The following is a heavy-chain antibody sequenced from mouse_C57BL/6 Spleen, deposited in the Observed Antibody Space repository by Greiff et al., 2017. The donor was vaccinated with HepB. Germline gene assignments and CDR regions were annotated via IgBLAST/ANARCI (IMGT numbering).Heavy chain of an antibody. CDR1: GYAFSSSW. J-gene: IGHJ2*01. V-gene: IGHV1-82*01. Sequence: QVQLQQSGPELVKPGASVKISCKASGYAFSSSWMNWVKQRPGKGLEWIGRIYPGDGDTNYNGKFKGKATLTADKSSSTAYMQLSSLTSEDSAVYFCARWDGSSFDCWGQGTTLTVSS. D-gene: IGHD1-1*01. CDR2: IYPGDGDT. CDR3: ARWDGSSFDC.